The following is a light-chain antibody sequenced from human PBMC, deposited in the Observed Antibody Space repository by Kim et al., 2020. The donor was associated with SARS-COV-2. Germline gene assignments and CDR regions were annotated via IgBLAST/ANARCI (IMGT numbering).Light chain of an antibody. Sequence: SASVGDRVTITCRASQTISTLMAWYQQKPGKAPELLIYDASTSQSGVPLRFSGSGSGTEFTLTISSLQPDDFAVYYCQQYDSYSRTFGQVTKLEN. CDR2: DAS. CDR1: QTISTL. V-gene: IGKV1-5*01. J-gene: IGKJ2*01. CDR3: QQYDSYSRT.